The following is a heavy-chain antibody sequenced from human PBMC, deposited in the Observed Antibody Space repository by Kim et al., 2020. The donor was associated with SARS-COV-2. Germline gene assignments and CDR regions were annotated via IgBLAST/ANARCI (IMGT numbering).Heavy chain of an antibody. CDR1: GFTFGDYA. J-gene: IGHJ6*02. V-gene: IGHV3-49*03. CDR3: TSSYPLYGLDV. D-gene: IGHD3-16*02. Sequence: GSLRLSCTASGFTFGDYAMSWFRQAPGKGLEWVGFIRSKAYGGTTGYAASVKGRFTISRDDSKSIAYLQMNSLKSEDTAVYYCTSSYPLYGLDVWGQGTTVTVSS. CDR2: IRSKAYGGTT.